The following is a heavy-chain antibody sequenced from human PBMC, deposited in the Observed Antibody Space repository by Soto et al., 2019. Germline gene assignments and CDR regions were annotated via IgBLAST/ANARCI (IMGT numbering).Heavy chain of an antibody. CDR2: IYYSGST. CDR3: ARTSRGYFTGYGMDV. CDR1: GGSISSYY. D-gene: IGHD1-26*01. J-gene: IGHJ6*02. Sequence: LETLSLTCTVSGGSISSYYWSWIRQPPGKGLEWIGYIYYSGSTNYNPSLKSRVTISVDTSKNQFSLKLSSVTAADTAVYYCARTSRGYFTGYGMDVWGQGTTVTVS. V-gene: IGHV4-59*01.